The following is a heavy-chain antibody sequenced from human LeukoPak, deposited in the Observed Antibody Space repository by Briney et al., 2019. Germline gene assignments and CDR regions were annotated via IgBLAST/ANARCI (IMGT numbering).Heavy chain of an antibody. Sequence: SETLSLTCIVSGGSISSYYWSWIRQPPGKGLEWIGYIYYSGSTNYNPSLKSRVTISVDTSKNQFSLKLSSVTAADTAVYYCARSSGWGNFDYWGQGTLVTVSS. CDR1: GGSISSYY. CDR2: IYYSGST. V-gene: IGHV4-59*01. CDR3: ARSSGWGNFDY. D-gene: IGHD6-19*01. J-gene: IGHJ4*02.